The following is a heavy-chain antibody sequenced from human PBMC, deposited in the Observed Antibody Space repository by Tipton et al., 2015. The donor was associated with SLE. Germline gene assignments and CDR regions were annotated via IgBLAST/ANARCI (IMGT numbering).Heavy chain of an antibody. J-gene: IGHJ3*02. D-gene: IGHD3-9*01. V-gene: IGHV4-34*01. CDR2: INHSGST. Sequence: LRLSCAVYGGSFSGYYWSWIRQPPGKGLEWIGEINHSGSTNYNPSLKSRVTISVDKSKNHFSMHLTSVTATDTAVYYCARRNYDVLTGYYDAFDIWGQGTMVTVSS. CDR3: ARRNYDVLTGYYDAFDI. CDR1: GGSFSGYY.